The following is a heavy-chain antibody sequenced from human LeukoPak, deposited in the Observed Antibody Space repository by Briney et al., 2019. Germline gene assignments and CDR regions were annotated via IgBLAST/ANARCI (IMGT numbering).Heavy chain of an antibody. CDR1: GFSFTTYW. V-gene: IGHV3-7*01. D-gene: IGHD2-2*01. CDR2: ISEDGSVK. J-gene: IGHJ4*02. Sequence: PGGSLRLSCASPGFSFTTYWMTWIPQAPEKGLEWVAHISEDGSVKYYIDSVKGRFTISRDNAKNSVYLQMNDLRVEDTAVYYCVGEAPGYWGQGALVTVSS. CDR3: VGEAPGY.